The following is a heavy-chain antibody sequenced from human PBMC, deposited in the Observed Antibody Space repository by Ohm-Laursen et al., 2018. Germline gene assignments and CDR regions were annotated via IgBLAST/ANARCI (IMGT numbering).Heavy chain of an antibody. J-gene: IGHJ4*02. D-gene: IGHD6-19*01. CDR2: ITSGGGII. CDR1: GFTFIDYD. Sequence: SLRLSCAASGFTFIDYDMSWIRQTPGKGLEWLSYITSGGGIIYSADSVKGRFTISRDNDEDTLYLQMNSLRAEDTAVYYCARDHERVAGPLGYWGQGTLVTVSS. CDR3: ARDHERVAGPLGY. V-gene: IGHV3-11*04.